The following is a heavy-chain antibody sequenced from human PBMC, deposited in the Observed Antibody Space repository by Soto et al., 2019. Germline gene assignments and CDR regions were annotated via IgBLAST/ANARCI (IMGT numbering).Heavy chain of an antibody. Sequence: GASVKVSCKASGGTFSSYAISWVRQAPGQGLEWMGGIIPIFGTANYAQKFQGRVTITADESTSTAYMELSSLRSEDTALYYCARDGVAAGNFNFDYWGQGTLVTVSS. V-gene: IGHV1-69*13. D-gene: IGHD6-19*01. CDR3: ARDGVAAGNFNFDY. CDR1: GGTFSSYA. J-gene: IGHJ4*03. CDR2: IIPIFGTA.